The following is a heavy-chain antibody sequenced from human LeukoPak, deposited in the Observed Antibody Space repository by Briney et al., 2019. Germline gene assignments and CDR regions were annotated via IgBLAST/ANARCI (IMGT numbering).Heavy chain of an antibody. J-gene: IGHJ4*02. V-gene: IGHV3-30-3*01. D-gene: IGHD7-27*01. CDR3: AREELGMVYFDY. Sequence: GRSLRLSCAASGFIFRNYAMHWVRRAPGKGLEWVAVISYDGSNKYYADSVKGRFTISRDNSKNTLFLQMNSLSAEDTAVYYCAREELGMVYFDYWGLGTLVTVSS. CDR2: ISYDGSNK. CDR1: GFIFRNYA.